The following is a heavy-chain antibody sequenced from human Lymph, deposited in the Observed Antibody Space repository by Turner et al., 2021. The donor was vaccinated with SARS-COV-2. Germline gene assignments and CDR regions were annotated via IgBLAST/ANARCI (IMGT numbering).Heavy chain of an antibody. CDR3: ATAPAAVVTGWFDP. CDR2: FDPEDGET. Sequence: QVQLVQSGAEVNKPGASVKVSCKVSGYTLPELSMHWVRQTPGKGLEWMGGFDPEDGETIYAKNFQGRVTMTEDTSTDTAYMDLSSLRSEDTAVYYCATAPAAVVTGWFDPWGQGTLVTVSS. V-gene: IGHV1-24*01. J-gene: IGHJ5*02. CDR1: GYTLPELS. D-gene: IGHD2-15*01.